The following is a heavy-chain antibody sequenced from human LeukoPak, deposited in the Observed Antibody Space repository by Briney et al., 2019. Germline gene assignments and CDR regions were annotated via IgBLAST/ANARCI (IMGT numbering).Heavy chain of an antibody. Sequence: SETLSLTCTVSGGSFSSYYWSWIRQPPGKGLEWIGYIYYSGSTNYNPSLKSRVTISVDTSKNQFSLKLSSVTAADTAVYYCARGFYYYGSGSPYNWFDPWGQGTLVTVSS. D-gene: IGHD3-10*01. J-gene: IGHJ5*02. V-gene: IGHV4-59*01. CDR1: GGSFSSYY. CDR2: IYYSGST. CDR3: ARGFYYYGSGSPYNWFDP.